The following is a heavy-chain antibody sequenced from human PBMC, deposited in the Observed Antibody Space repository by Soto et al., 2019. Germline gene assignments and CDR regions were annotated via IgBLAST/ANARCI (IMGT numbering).Heavy chain of an antibody. CDR3: ASVGYYDFWGGYYRDYYYGMDV. Sequence: QVQLQQWGAGLLKPSETLSLTCAVYGGSFSGYYWSWIRQPPGKGLEWIGEINHSGSTNYNPSLKSRVTISVDTSKNQISLKLSSVTAAETAVYYCASVGYYDFWGGYYRDYYYGMDVWGQETAVTVSS. CDR1: GGSFSGYY. CDR2: INHSGST. J-gene: IGHJ6*02. D-gene: IGHD3-3*01. V-gene: IGHV4-34*01.